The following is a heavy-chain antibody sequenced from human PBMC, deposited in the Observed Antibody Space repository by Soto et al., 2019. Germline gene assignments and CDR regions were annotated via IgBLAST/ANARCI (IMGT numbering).Heavy chain of an antibody. CDR2: ISGSGGST. CDR1: GFTFSSYA. V-gene: IGHV3-23*01. D-gene: IGHD3-22*01. CDR3: AKWGTRGLTYYYDSRGARRAFDI. J-gene: IGHJ3*02. Sequence: GGSLRLSCAASGFTFSSYAMSWVRQAPGKGLEWVSAISGSGGSTYYADSVKGRFTISRDNSKNTLYLQMNSLRAEDTAVYYCAKWGTRGLTYYYDSRGARRAFDIRGQGTMVTVSS.